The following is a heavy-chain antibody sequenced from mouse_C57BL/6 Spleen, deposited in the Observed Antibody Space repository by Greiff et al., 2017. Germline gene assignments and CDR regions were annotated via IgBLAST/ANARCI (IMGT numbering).Heavy chain of an antibody. Sequence: EVKLVESGGDLVKPGGSLKLSCAASGFTFSSYGMSWVRQTPDKRLEWVATISSGGSYTYYPDSVKGRFTISRDNAKNTLYLQMSSLKSEDTAMYYCARQGYYGNYQGYFDVWGTGTTVTVSS. CDR2: ISSGGSYT. CDR1: GFTFSSYG. V-gene: IGHV5-6*01. D-gene: IGHD2-1*01. CDR3: ARQGYYGNYQGYFDV. J-gene: IGHJ1*03.